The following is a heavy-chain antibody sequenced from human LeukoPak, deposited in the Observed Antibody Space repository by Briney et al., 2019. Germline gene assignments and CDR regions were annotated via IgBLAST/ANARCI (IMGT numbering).Heavy chain of an antibody. V-gene: IGHV4-59*01. Sequence: SETLSLTCTVSGGSISSYYWSWIRQPPGKGLEWIGYIYYSGSTNYNPSLKSRVTISVDTSKNQFSLKLSSVTAADTAVYYCARVDSSGWPYYFDYWGPGTLVTVSS. CDR3: ARVDSSGWPYYFDY. J-gene: IGHJ4*02. D-gene: IGHD6-19*01. CDR1: GGSISSYY. CDR2: IYYSGST.